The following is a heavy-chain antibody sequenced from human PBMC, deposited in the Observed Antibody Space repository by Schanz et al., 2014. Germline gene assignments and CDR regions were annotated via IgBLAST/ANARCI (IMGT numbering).Heavy chain of an antibody. CDR3: ARTFYFASGTYHTPNYYYGLDV. CDR2: IYYSGST. J-gene: IGHJ6*02. D-gene: IGHD3-10*01. Sequence: QVQLQEEGPGLVKPSETLRLTCTVSGGPTSSFYWSWIRQPPGKGLEWIANIYYSGSTNYNPSLTSRVAISADASKNQFSLKMRSVTAADTTVYYCARTFYFASGTYHTPNYYYGLDVWGQGTTVTVSS. V-gene: IGHV4-59*01. CDR1: GGPTSSFY.